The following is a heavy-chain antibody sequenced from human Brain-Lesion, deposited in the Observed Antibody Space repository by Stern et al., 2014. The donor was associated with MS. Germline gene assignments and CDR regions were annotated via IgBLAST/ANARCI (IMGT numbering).Heavy chain of an antibody. V-gene: IGHV4-39*01. Sequence: QLVESGPGLVKPSETLSLTCTVAGGSVSSTSYAWAWIRQPPGKGLEWIGTIYYSGNTYYSPSLKSRITISLDTSKNKFSLPLRSVTAADTAVYYCAGEEDIRYCSGGSCTGNWFDPWGQGTLVTVSS. CDR1: GGSVSSTSYA. D-gene: IGHD2-15*01. CDR3: AGEEDIRYCSGGSCTGNWFDP. CDR2: IYYSGNT. J-gene: IGHJ5*02.